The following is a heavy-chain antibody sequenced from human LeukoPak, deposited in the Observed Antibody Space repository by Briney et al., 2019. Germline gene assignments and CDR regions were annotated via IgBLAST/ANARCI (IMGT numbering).Heavy chain of an antibody. J-gene: IGHJ3*02. CDR2: INAGNGNT. CDR1: GYTFTTYA. Sequence: VASVKVSCKASGYTFTTYALHWVRQAPGQRLEWMGWINAGNGNTKYSQKFQGRVTITRDTPASTAYMELSSLRSEDTAVYYCARDHSELWFGELSGGAFDIWGQGTMVTVSS. V-gene: IGHV1-3*01. CDR3: ARDHSELWFGELSGGAFDI. D-gene: IGHD3-10*01.